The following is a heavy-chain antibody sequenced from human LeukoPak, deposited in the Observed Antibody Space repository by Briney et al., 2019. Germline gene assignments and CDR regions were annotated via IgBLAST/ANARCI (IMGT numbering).Heavy chain of an antibody. J-gene: IGHJ4*02. CDR3: ARADQDYDFWSGSKRGVYFDY. D-gene: IGHD3-3*01. V-gene: IGHV3-21*04. Sequence: GGSLRLSCVASGFTFSIYNMNWVRQAPGKGLEWVSSISSSSSYIYYADSVKGRFTISRDNAKSSVFLQMNSLRAEDTAVYYCARADQDYDFWSGSKRGVYFDYWGQGTLVTVSS. CDR1: GFTFSIYN. CDR2: ISSSSSYI.